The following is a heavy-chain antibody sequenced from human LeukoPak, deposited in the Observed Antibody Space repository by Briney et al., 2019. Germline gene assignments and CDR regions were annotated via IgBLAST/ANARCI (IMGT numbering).Heavy chain of an antibody. CDR1: GFTFSSYG. J-gene: IGHJ4*02. CDR3: AKDAYGGSMGY. CDR2: ISYDGSNK. V-gene: IGHV3-30*18. D-gene: IGHD1-26*01. Sequence: PGGSLRLSCAASGFTFSSYGMHWVRQAPGEGLEWVAVISYDGSNKYYADSVKGRFTISRDNSKNTLYLQMNSLRAEDTAVYYCAKDAYGGSMGYWGQGTLVTVSS.